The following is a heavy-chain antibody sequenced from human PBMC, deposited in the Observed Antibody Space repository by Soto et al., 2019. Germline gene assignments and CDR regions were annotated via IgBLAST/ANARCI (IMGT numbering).Heavy chain of an antibody. CDR1: GFPFSGYW. Sequence: PGGSLRLSCAASGFPFSGYWMTWVRQAPGKGLEGVANISPDGSEEYYVDSVKGRFTISRDNAKNSVYLQMNSLRGEDTALYYCTRDLNRDTGPWGQGTQVTVSS. CDR3: TRDLNRDTGP. J-gene: IGHJ5*02. D-gene: IGHD2-8*02. V-gene: IGHV3-7*04. CDR2: ISPDGSEE.